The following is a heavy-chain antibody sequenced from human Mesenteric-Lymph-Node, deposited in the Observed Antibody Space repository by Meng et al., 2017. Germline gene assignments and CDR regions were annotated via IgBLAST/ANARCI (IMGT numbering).Heavy chain of an antibody. D-gene: IGHD2-21*02. CDR2: INHSGST. J-gene: IGHJ4*02. CDR3: ARVGAYCGGDCYHPR. CDR1: GGSFSGYY. V-gene: IGHV4-34*01. Sequence: QLPRWGAGLLNASENLSPTGAVYGGSFSGYYWSWIRQPPGKGLEWIGEINHSGSTNYNPSLKSRVTISVDTSKNQFSLKLSSVTAADTAVYYCARVGAYCGGDCYHPRWGQGTLVTVSS.